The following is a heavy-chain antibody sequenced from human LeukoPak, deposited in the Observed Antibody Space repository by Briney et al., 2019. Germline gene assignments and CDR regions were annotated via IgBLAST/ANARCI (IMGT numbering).Heavy chain of an antibody. J-gene: IGHJ3*02. CDR1: GFTFSSYS. CDR2: ISSSSSTI. D-gene: IGHD2-21*02. Sequence: GGSLRLSCAASGFTFSSYSMKWVRQAPGKGLEWVSYISSSSSTIYYADSVKGRFTISRDNAKNSLYLQMNSLRAEDTAVYYFAAHYCGGDCYPHRDAFDIWGQGTMVTVSS. CDR3: AAHYCGGDCYPHRDAFDI. V-gene: IGHV3-48*01.